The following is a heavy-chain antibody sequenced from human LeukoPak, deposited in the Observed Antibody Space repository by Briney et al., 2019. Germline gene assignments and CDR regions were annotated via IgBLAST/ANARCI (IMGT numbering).Heavy chain of an antibody. Sequence: GGSLRLSCAASGFTFSDWYMNWVRQAPGKGLEWISCIGTSSTNTHYADSVKGRFTISRDNTKNSVHLQLKNVRAEDTAVYYCARPCGGDCSFLDIWGQGTMVTVSS. CDR2: IGTSSTNT. CDR1: GFTFSDWY. D-gene: IGHD2-21*01. V-gene: IGHV3-11*01. J-gene: IGHJ3*02. CDR3: ARPCGGDCSFLDI.